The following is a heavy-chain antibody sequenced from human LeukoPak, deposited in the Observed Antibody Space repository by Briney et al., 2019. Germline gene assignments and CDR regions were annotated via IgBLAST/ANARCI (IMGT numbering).Heavy chain of an antibody. CDR1: GYTFTSYY. V-gene: IGHV1-46*01. J-gene: IGHJ4*02. Sequence: ASVKVSCKASGYTFTSYYMHWVRQAPGRGLEWMGIINPSGGSTSYAQKFQGRVTMTRDTSTSTVYMELSSLRSEDTAVYYCARGPITDIVVMYYFDYWGQGTLVTVSP. D-gene: IGHD5-12*01. CDR3: ARGPITDIVVMYYFDY. CDR2: INPSGGST.